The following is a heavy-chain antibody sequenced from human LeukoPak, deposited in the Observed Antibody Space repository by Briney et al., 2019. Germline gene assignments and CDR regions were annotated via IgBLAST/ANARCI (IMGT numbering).Heavy chain of an antibody. CDR3: ARSDYYGSGRGSFDV. V-gene: IGHV4-59*08. CDR1: GDSITSYY. J-gene: IGHJ6*02. CDR2: FSYSGST. Sequence: PSETLSLTCTVPGDSITSYYWSWIRQPPGKGLEWIGYFSYSGSTNYNPSLKSRVSISVDRSKNQFSLTLSSVTAADTAVYYCARSDYYGSGRGSFDVWGQGATVSVSS. D-gene: IGHD3-10*01.